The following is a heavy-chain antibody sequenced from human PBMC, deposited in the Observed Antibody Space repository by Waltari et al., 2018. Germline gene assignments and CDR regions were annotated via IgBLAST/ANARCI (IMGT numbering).Heavy chain of an antibody. D-gene: IGHD1-1*01. J-gene: IGHJ4*02. CDR1: GFSVTSNY. V-gene: IGHV3-53*01. CDR2: LYSGGGT. Sequence: EVQLVESGGGLIQPGGSLRPSCAVSGFSVTSNYVTWPRQAPGKGLEWVAVLYSGGGTYYTDSVKGRFTISRDNSSNTLDLQMTGLRADDTAVYFCARLKQLVYYFDSWGQGTQVTVSS. CDR3: ARLKQLVYYFDS.